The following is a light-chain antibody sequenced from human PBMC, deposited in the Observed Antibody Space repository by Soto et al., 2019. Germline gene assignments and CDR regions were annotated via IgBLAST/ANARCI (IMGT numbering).Light chain of an antibody. Sequence: QLVLTQPPSASGSPGQMVTISCSGSSSNIGGNTVNWYQQLPGTAPRLLIYSNNQRSSGVPDRFSGSKSGTSASLAISGLQSEDEADYYCAVWDDSLNGWVFGGGTKVTVL. J-gene: IGLJ3*02. CDR1: SSNIGGNT. CDR2: SNN. V-gene: IGLV1-44*01. CDR3: AVWDDSLNGWV.